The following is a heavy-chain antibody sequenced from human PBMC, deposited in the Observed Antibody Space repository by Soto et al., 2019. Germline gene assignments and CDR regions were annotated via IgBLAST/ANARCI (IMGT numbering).Heavy chain of an antibody. CDR2: ISGSGSNR. V-gene: IGHV3-23*01. Sequence: EVQVLESGGGLVQPGGSLRLSCAASGFRFSNCAMSWVRQAPGKGLEWVSGISGSGSNRYYAESVQGRFTISRDNSKNTLYLQMNSLRVEDTALYYCVTARDIEVVHAFDLWGRGTLVTVSS. J-gene: IGHJ2*01. CDR3: VTARDIEVVHAFDL. D-gene: IGHD2-2*01. CDR1: GFRFSNCA.